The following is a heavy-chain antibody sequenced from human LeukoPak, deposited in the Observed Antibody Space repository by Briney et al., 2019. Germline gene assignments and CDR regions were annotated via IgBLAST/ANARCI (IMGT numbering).Heavy chain of an antibody. CDR1: GFSFRDYY. CDR3: TRGRGYSSSWYFGKDYYMDI. Sequence: GGSLRLSCEGSGFSFRDYYMSWVRQAPGKGLEWVSGISGSADWTDYGESVKGRFTISRDNSKNTLYLQMNSLRAEDTAVYYCTRGRGYSSSWYFGKDYYMDIWGKGTTVTVSS. D-gene: IGHD6-13*01. V-gene: IGHV3-23*01. CDR2: ISGSADWT. J-gene: IGHJ6*03.